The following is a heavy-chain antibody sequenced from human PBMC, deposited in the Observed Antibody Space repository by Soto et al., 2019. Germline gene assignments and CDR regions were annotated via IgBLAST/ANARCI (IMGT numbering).Heavy chain of an antibody. D-gene: IGHD3-22*01. J-gene: IGHJ3*02. Sequence: ASVKVSCKASGHSITSHFVHWVRQAPGQGLEWMGWISAYNGNTNYAQKLQGRVTVTTDTSTSTAYMELRSLRSDDTAVYYCARVRPSLQTYYYDSSGYHPDAFDIWGQGTMVTVSS. CDR2: ISAYNGNT. CDR1: GHSITSHF. CDR3: ARVRPSLQTYYYDSSGYHPDAFDI. V-gene: IGHV1-18*04.